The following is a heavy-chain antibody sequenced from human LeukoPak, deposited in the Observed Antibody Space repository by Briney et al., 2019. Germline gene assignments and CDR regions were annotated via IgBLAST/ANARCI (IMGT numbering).Heavy chain of an antibody. J-gene: IGHJ4*02. CDR3: ARATYYYDSSGTYYFDY. CDR2: INPSGGST. V-gene: IGHV1-46*01. CDR1: GYTFSSYY. Sequence: GASVKVSCKASGYTFSSYYMHWVRQAPAQGLEWMGIINPSGGSTSYAQKFQGRVTMTRDTSTSTVYMEMSSLRSEDTAVYYCARATYYYDSSGTYYFDYWGQGTLVTVSS. D-gene: IGHD3-22*01.